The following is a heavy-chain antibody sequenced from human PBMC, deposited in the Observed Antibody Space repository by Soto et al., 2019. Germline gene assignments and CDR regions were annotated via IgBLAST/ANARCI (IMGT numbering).Heavy chain of an antibody. CDR2: INHSGST. D-gene: IGHD1-26*01. Sequence: QVQLQQWGAGLLKPSETLSLTCAVYGASFSGYYWSWIRQPPGKGLEWIGEINHSGSTNYNPSLKSRVTISVDTSKNQFSLKLSSVTAADTAVYYCARSESGYSGSYSIWGQGTMVTVSS. CDR1: GASFSGYY. V-gene: IGHV4-34*01. J-gene: IGHJ3*02. CDR3: ARSESGYSGSYSI.